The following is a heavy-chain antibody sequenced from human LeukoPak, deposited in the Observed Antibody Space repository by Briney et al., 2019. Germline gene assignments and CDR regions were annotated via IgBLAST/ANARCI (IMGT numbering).Heavy chain of an antibody. CDR3: ARHLGYCSGGSCRNFDY. J-gene: IGHJ4*02. CDR2: IYYSGST. Sequence: PSETLSLTCTVSGGSISSYYWSWIRQPPGKGLEWIGSIYYSGSTYYNPSLKSRVTISVDTSKNQFSLKLSSVTAADTAVYFCARHLGYCSGGSCRNFDYWGQGTLVTVSS. D-gene: IGHD2-15*01. CDR1: GGSISSYY. V-gene: IGHV4-59*05.